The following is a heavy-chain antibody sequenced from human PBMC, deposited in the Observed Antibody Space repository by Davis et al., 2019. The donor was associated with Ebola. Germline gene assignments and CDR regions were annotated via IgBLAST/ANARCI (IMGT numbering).Heavy chain of an antibody. CDR2: ISAYNGNT. V-gene: IGHV1-18*01. CDR3: ARDFGVIAAASTFDP. J-gene: IGHJ5*02. Sequence: AASVKVSCQASGYTFTRHVITWVRQAPGQGLEWKGWISAYNGNTNYAQNLQGRVTMTNETATSTAYMALRSLTSDDTAVYYCARDFGVIAAASTFDPWGQGTLVIGSS. CDR1: GYTFTRHV. D-gene: IGHD6-13*01.